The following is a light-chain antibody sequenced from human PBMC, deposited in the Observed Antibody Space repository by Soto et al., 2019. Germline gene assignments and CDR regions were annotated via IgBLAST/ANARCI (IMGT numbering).Light chain of an antibody. J-gene: IGLJ1*01. CDR3: CSFTSRRTHV. Sequence: QSVLTQPASVSGSPGQSITISCTGTSSDFGSYDFVSWYQQHPGKVPKLIIYERDKRPSGLSNRFSGSKSGNTASLTISGLQHEQEAAYSRCSFTSRRTHVFGTGTKVTV. V-gene: IGLV2-23*01. CDR1: SSDFGSYDF. CDR2: ERD.